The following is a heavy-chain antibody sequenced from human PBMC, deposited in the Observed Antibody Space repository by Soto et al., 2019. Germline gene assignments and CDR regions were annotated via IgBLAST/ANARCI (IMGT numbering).Heavy chain of an antibody. D-gene: IGHD1-7*01. CDR2: IYYSGST. CDR1: GGSISSSSYY. J-gene: IGHJ4*02. V-gene: IGHV4-39*01. CDR3: ARLSWDNWNYLIDY. Sequence: SETLSLTCTVSGGSISSSSYYWGWIRQPPGKGLEWIGSIYYSGSTYYNPSLKSRVTISVDTSKNQFSLKLSSVTAADTAVYYCARLSWDNWNYLIDYWGQGTLVTVSS.